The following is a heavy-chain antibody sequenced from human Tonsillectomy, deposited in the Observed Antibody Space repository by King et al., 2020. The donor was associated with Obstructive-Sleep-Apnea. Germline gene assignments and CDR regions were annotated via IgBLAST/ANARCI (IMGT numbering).Heavy chain of an antibody. CDR3: AKDHGYSGAQYYFDF. J-gene: IGHJ4*02. Sequence: VQLVEAGGGVVQPGRALRLSCATSGFTFSNFAMHWVRQAPGQGLEWVAGISHDENTKRYADSVRGRFTISSDSSNNTPFLQMNSLRAEDTAVYYCAKDHGYSGAQYYFDFWGQGTLVTVSS. CDR2: ISHDENTK. CDR1: GFTFSNFA. D-gene: IGHD6-25*01. V-gene: IGHV3-30*18.